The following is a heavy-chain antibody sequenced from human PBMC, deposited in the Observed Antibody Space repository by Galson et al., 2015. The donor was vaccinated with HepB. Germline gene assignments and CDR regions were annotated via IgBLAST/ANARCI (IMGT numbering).Heavy chain of an antibody. D-gene: IGHD4-17*01. CDR3: AKDGEMTTVTHDAFDI. J-gene: IGHJ3*02. CDR1: GFTFSSYA. CDR2: ISGSGGST. V-gene: IGHV3-23*01. Sequence: SLRLSCAASGFTFSSYAMSWVRQAPGKGLEWVSAISGSGGSTYCADSVKGRFTISRDNSKNTLYLQMNSLRAEDTAVYYCAKDGEMTTVTHDAFDIWGQGTMVTVSS.